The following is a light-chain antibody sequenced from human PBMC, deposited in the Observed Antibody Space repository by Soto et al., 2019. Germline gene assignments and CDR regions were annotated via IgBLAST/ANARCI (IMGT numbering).Light chain of an antibody. CDR2: AAS. J-gene: IGKJ3*01. Sequence: EIALTQSPGTLSLSPGERATLSCRASQSLSTNSLAWYQQKPGQTPRLLIYAASTRDTDIPDRFNGSGSGTDFALTISRLEPEDFALYYCQQYDASPLTFGPGTKVDSK. CDR1: QSLSTNS. V-gene: IGKV3-20*01. CDR3: QQYDASPLT.